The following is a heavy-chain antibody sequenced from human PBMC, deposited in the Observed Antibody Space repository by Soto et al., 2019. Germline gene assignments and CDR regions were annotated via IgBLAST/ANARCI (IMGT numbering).Heavy chain of an antibody. CDR1: GFTFSSCS. V-gene: IGHV3-48*02. D-gene: IGHD6-13*01. J-gene: IGHJ4*02. CDR3: ASAIAAAGPYFDY. CDR2: ISSSSSTI. Sequence: PGGSLRLSCAASGFTFSSCSMNWVRQAPGKGLEWVSYISSSSSTIYYADSVKGRFTISRDNAKNSLYLQMNSLRDEDTAVYYCASAIAAAGPYFDYWGQGTLVTDSS.